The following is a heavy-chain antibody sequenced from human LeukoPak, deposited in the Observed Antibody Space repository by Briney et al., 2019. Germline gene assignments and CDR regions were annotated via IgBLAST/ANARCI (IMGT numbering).Heavy chain of an antibody. CDR1: GFSISDYY. Sequence: GGSLRLSCAASGFSISDYYMSWIRRVPGKGLAWVSYISSSGGAIYYADSVKGRFSISRDNAKNSLYLQMNSLRAEDTAVYYCALHSSGYYGYWGQGTLVTVSS. CDR2: ISSSGGAI. V-gene: IGHV3-11*01. D-gene: IGHD3-22*01. CDR3: ALHSSGYYGY. J-gene: IGHJ4*02.